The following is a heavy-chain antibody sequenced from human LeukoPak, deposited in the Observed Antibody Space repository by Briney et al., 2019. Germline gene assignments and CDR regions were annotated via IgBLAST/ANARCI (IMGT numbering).Heavy chain of an antibody. J-gene: IGHJ4*02. CDR3: AREGTATPFDY. D-gene: IGHD5-18*01. V-gene: IGHV1-2*02. CDR1: GGTFSSYA. CDR2: INPNSGGT. Sequence: ASVKVSCKASGGTFSSYAISWVRQAPGQGLEWMGWINPNSGGTNYAQKFQGRVTMTRDTSISTAYMELSRLRSDDTAVYYCAREGTATPFDYWGQGTLVTVSS.